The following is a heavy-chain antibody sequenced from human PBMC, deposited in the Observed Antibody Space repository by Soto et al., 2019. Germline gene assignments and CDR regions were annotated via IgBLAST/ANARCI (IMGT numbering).Heavy chain of an antibody. CDR3: AKGILVKPPGTRTFDI. J-gene: IGHJ3*02. Sequence: EVQLLESGGGLVQPGGSLRLSCAASGFTFINYAMSWVRQAPGKGLEWVSTIGGGDGSTYYAGSVKGRFTISRDNSNTELYLQINSLRVDDTAIYYCAKGILVKPPGTRTFDIWGQGTMVIVSS. V-gene: IGHV3-23*01. D-gene: IGHD6-13*01. CDR1: GFTFINYA. CDR2: IGGGDGST.